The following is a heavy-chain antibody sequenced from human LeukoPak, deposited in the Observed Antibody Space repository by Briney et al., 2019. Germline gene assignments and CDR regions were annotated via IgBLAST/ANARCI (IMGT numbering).Heavy chain of an antibody. CDR3: ARDRAYGSGKYYFDY. J-gene: IGHJ4*02. V-gene: IGHV4-59*01. Sequence: SETLSLTCTVSGGSISSYYWSWIRQPPGKGLEWIGYIDYSGSTNYNPSLKSRVTISVDTSKSQFSLKLSSVTAADTAVYYCARDRAYGSGKYYFDYWGQGTLVTVSS. D-gene: IGHD3-10*01. CDR2: IDYSGST. CDR1: GGSISSYY.